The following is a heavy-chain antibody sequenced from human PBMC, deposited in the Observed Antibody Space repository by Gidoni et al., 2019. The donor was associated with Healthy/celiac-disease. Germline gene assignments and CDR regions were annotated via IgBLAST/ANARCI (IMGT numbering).Heavy chain of an antibody. V-gene: IGHV3-33*01. Sequence: QVQLVESGGGVVQPGRSLRLSCAASGFPFSSYGMRWVRQAPGKGLEWVAVIWYDGSNKYYADSVKGRFAISRDNSKNTLYLQMNSLRAEDTAVYYCARDRGGYNLRYYGMDVWGQGTTVTVSS. CDR1: GFPFSSYG. CDR2: IWYDGSNK. CDR3: ARDRGGYNLRYYGMDV. D-gene: IGHD5-12*01. J-gene: IGHJ6*02.